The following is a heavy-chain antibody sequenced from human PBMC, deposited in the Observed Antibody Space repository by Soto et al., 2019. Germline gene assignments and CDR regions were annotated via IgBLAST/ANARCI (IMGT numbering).Heavy chain of an antibody. Sequence: GSLRLSCAASGFTFSSYSMNWVRQAPGKGLEWVSSISSSSSYIYYADSVKGRFTVSRDNAKNSLYLQMNSLRAEDTAVYYCARDRPNYSSGIDYWGQGTLVTVSS. CDR1: GFTFSSYS. CDR2: ISSSSSYI. V-gene: IGHV3-21*01. CDR3: ARDRPNYSSGIDY. J-gene: IGHJ4*02. D-gene: IGHD6-19*01.